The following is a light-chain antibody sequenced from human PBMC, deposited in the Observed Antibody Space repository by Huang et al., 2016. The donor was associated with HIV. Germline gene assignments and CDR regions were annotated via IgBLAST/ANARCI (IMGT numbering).Light chain of an antibody. Sequence: DIQMTQSPSSLSASVGVRVTITCRASQSIKKYLNWYQQKQGKAPKLLISGASSLQSGVPSRFSGSGSGTDFTLTISSLQPEDFATYYCQQSYSTLLFTFGPGTKVDI. CDR1: QSIKKY. CDR2: GAS. V-gene: IGKV1-39*01. CDR3: QQSYSTLLFT. J-gene: IGKJ3*01.